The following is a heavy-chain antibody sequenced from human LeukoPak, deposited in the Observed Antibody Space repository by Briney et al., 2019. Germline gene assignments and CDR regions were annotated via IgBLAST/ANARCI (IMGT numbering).Heavy chain of an antibody. D-gene: IGHD3-16*01. J-gene: IGHJ4*02. Sequence: GKSLKISCKGSGYSFTNHWIGWVRQMPGKGLEWMGIIYPGDSDTRYSPSFQGQVTISADKSISTAYLQWSSLQASDTAMYYCARSSSGSYALVDYWGQGTLVTVSS. CDR1: GYSFTNHW. V-gene: IGHV5-51*01. CDR3: ARSSSGSYALVDY. CDR2: IYPGDSDT.